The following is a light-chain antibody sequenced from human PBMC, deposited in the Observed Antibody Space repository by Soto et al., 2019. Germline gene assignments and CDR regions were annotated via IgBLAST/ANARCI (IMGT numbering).Light chain of an antibody. V-gene: IGLV2-11*01. CDR3: CSYAGGDTFHVV. CDR1: SSDVGGYNY. CDR2: DVS. Sequence: QSVLTQPRSVSGSPGQSVTISCTGTSSDVGGYNYVSWYQQHPGKAPKLMIYDVSKRPSGVPDRFSGSKSGNTASLTISGLQAEDEADYYCCSYAGGDTFHVVFGGGTKLTVL. J-gene: IGLJ2*01.